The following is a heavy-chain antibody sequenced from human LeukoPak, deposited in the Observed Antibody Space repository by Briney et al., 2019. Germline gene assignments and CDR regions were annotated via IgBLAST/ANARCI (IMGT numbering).Heavy chain of an antibody. CDR3: ARDLVHYYNSGSYNPGRGFDS. Sequence: ASVKVSCKASGYTFTSYYMHWVRQAPGQGLEWMGIINPSGGSTSYAQKFQGRVTMTTDTSTSTAYMELRSLRSDDTAVYYCARDLVHYYNSGSYNPGRGFDSWGQGTLVTVSS. CDR1: GYTFTSYY. V-gene: IGHV1-46*01. J-gene: IGHJ4*02. CDR2: INPSGGST. D-gene: IGHD3-10*01.